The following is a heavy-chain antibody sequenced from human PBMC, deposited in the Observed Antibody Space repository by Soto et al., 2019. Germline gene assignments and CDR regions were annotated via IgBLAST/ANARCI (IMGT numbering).Heavy chain of an antibody. CDR2: IYYSGST. D-gene: IGHD4-17*01. J-gene: IGHJ4*02. CDR3: ARQNYGDYSIDY. V-gene: IGHV4-59*01. CDR1: GGSISSYY. Sequence: SETLFLTCTVSGGSISSYYWSWIRQPPGKGLEWIGYIYYSGSTNYNPSLKSRVTISVDTSKNQFSLKLSSVTAADTAVYYCARQNYGDYSIDYWGQGTLVTVSS.